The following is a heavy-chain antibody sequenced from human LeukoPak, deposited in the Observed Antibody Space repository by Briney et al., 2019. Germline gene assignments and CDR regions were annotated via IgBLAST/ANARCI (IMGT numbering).Heavy chain of an antibody. CDR3: ARGGSSWDFAFDI. Sequence: GGSLRLSCAASGFIFSSYAMHWVRQAPGKGLEWVAVISYDGSNKYYADSVKGRFTISRDNSKNTLYLQMNSLRAEDTAVYYCARGGSSWDFAFDIWGQGTMVTVSS. J-gene: IGHJ3*02. CDR2: ISYDGSNK. V-gene: IGHV3-30*04. CDR1: GFIFSSYA. D-gene: IGHD6-13*01.